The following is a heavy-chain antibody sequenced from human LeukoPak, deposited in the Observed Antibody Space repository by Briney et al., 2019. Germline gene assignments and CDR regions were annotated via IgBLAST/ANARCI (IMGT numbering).Heavy chain of an antibody. CDR3: AREGYSSGWSRSDWFDP. CDR1: GGSISSGDYY. Sequence: SQTLSLTCTVSGGSISSGDYYWSWIRQPPGKGPEWIGYIYYSGSTYYNPSLKSRVTISVDTSKNQFSLKLSSVTAADTAVYYCAREGYSSGWSRSDWFDPWGQGTLVTVSS. V-gene: IGHV4-30-4*01. J-gene: IGHJ5*02. D-gene: IGHD6-19*01. CDR2: IYYSGST.